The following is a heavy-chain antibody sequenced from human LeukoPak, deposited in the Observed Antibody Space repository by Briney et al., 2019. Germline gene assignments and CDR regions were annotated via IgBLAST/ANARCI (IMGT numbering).Heavy chain of an antibody. V-gene: IGHV4-59*01. D-gene: IGHD3-9*01. CDR3: AKGGYDILTGYYNAFDI. J-gene: IGHJ3*02. CDR2: IYYNGGST. Sequence: SETLSLTCIVSGGSISYNYWNWIRQPPGKGLKWIGYIYYNGGSTNYNPSLKSRVTISVDTSKNQSSLKLSSVTAADTAAYYCAKGGYDILTGYYNAFDIWGQGTMVTVAS. CDR1: GGSISYNY.